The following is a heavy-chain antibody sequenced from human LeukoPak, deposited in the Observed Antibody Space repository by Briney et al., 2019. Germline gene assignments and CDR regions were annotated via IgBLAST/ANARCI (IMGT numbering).Heavy chain of an antibody. CDR2: INPNSGGT. CDR3: ARGLGYCTTGVCHDY. D-gene: IGHD2-8*01. V-gene: IGHV1-2*02. CDR1: GYTFTGDY. J-gene: IGHJ4*02. Sequence: GASVKVSCKASGYTFTGDYMHWVRQAPGQGLEWMGWINPNSGGTNYAQKFQGRVTMTRDTSISTAYMELSRLRSDDTAVYYCARGLGYCTTGVCHDYWGQGTLVTVSS.